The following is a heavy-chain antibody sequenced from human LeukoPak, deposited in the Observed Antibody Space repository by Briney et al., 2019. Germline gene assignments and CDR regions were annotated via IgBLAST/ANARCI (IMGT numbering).Heavy chain of an antibody. CDR2: IYTSGST. Sequence: SETLSLTCTDSGGSISSYYWSWIRQPAGKGLEWIGRIYTSGSTNYNPSLKSRVTMSVDTSKNQFSLKLSSVTAADTAVYYCARVGGSIVGATSYNWFDPWGQGTLVTVSS. D-gene: IGHD1-26*01. V-gene: IGHV4-4*07. CDR1: GGSISSYY. J-gene: IGHJ5*02. CDR3: ARVGGSIVGATSYNWFDP.